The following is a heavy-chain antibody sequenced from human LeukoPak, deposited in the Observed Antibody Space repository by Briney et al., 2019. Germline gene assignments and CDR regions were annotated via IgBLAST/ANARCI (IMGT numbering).Heavy chain of an antibody. V-gene: IGHV4-59*01. J-gene: IGHJ6*02. CDR2: IYYSGST. CDR3: ARGGGVGYGMDV. CDR1: GGSISSYN. Sequence: SETLSLTCTVSGGSISSYNWSWIRQPPGKGLEWIGYIYYSGSTNYNPSLKSRVTISVDTSKNQFSLKLSSVTAADTAVYYCARGGGVGYGMDVWGQGTTVTVSS. D-gene: IGHD3-3*01.